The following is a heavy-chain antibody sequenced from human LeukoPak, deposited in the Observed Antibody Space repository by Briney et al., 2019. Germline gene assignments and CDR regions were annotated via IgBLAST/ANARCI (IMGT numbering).Heavy chain of an antibody. Sequence: SETLSLTCIVSGGSISTSAYYWGWIRQPPGEGLQWIGSIYYSGNTYYNSSLKSRVTISVDTSTSQFSLRLSSVTAADTAVYYCGRQPGLTHSHFDYWGQGTLVTVSS. V-gene: IGHV4-39*01. CDR1: GGSISTSAYY. CDR2: IYYSGNT. J-gene: IGHJ4*02. CDR3: GRQPGLTHSHFDY.